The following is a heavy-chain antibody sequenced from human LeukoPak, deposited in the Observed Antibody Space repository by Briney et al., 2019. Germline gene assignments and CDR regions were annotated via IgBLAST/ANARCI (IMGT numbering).Heavy chain of an antibody. Sequence: GRSLRLSCAASGFTFSSYAMHWVGQAPGKGLEWVAVISYDGSNKYYADSVKGRFTISRDNSKDTLYLQMNSLRAEDTAVYYCARDLDAFDIWGQGTMVTVSS. CDR3: ARDLDAFDI. CDR2: ISYDGSNK. V-gene: IGHV3-30-3*01. J-gene: IGHJ3*02. CDR1: GFTFSSYA.